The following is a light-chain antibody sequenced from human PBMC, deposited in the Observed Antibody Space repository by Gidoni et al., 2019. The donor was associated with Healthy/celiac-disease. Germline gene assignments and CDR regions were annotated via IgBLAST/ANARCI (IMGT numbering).Light chain of an antibody. V-gene: IGKV1-5*01. CDR1: QSISSW. Sequence: DIQMTQSPSTLSASVGDRVTTTCRASQSISSWLAWYQRKPGKAPKLLIYDASSLESGVPSRFSGSGSGTEFTLTISSLQPDDFATYYCQQYNTLWTFGQGTKVEIK. CDR3: QQYNTLWT. J-gene: IGKJ1*01. CDR2: DAS.